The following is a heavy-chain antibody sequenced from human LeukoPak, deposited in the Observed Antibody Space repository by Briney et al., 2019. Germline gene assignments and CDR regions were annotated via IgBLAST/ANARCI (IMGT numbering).Heavy chain of an antibody. V-gene: IGHV4-59*01. CDR3: ARETYCSGGSCYSGWFDP. D-gene: IGHD2-15*01. J-gene: IGHJ5*02. Sequence: SETLPLTCTVSGGSISSYYWSWIRQPPGKGLEWIGYIYYSGSTNYNPSLKSRVTISVDTSKNQFSLKLSSVTAADTAVYYCARETYCSGGSCYSGWFDPWGQGTLVTVSS. CDR2: IYYSGST. CDR1: GGSISSYY.